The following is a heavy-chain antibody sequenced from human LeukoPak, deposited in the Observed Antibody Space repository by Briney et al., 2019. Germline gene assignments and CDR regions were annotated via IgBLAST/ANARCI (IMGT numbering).Heavy chain of an antibody. D-gene: IGHD4-17*01. CDR3: ASAPYGDYLHGY. CDR2: MNPNSGNT. V-gene: IGHV1-8*02. J-gene: IGHJ4*02. CDR1: GYTFTSYG. Sequence: GASVKVSCKASGYTFTSYGISWVRQATGQGLEWMGWMNPNSGNTGYAQKFQGRVTMTRNTSISTAYMELSSLRSEDTAVYYCASAPYGDYLHGYWGQGTLVTVSS.